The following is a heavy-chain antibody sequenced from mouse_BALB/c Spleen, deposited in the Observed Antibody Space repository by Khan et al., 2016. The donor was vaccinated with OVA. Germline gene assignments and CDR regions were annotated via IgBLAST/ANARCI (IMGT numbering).Heavy chain of an antibody. CDR3: ARPPYFSYTLDY. CDR1: GYTFTNYG. V-gene: IGHV9-3-1*01. Sequence: QIQLVQSGPELKKPGETVKISCKASGYTFTNYGMNWVKQSPGKALKWMGWINTYTGEPTYADDFKGRVAFSLETSATTAYLQINNLKNEDTATYFCARPPYFSYTLDYWGQGTSVTGSS. J-gene: IGHJ4*01. CDR2: INTYTGEP. D-gene: IGHD2-10*01.